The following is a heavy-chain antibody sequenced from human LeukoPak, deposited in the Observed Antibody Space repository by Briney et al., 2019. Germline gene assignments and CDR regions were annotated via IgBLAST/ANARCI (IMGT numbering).Heavy chain of an antibody. D-gene: IGHD2-8*01. V-gene: IGHV3-64D*09. J-gene: IGHJ4*02. CDR1: EFTFSAYT. CDR3: VKDKWIDY. Sequence: PGGSLRLSCSVSEFTFSAYTMHWVRQAPGRGLQYVSSININGGKTYYADSVKGRFTISRDNSKNTLFLQMSSLRVEDTAVYYCVKDKWIDYWGQGVLVTVSS. CDR2: ININGGKT.